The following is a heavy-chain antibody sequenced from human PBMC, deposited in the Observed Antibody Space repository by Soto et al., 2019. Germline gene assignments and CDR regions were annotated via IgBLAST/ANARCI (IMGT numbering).Heavy chain of an antibody. J-gene: IGHJ6*02. D-gene: IGHD2-2*01. CDR2: IIPIFGTA. V-gene: IGHV1-69*06. CDR3: ARDRGEPAIVVVPAAPYYYYYYGMDV. Sequence: ASVKVSCKASGGTFSSYAISWVRQAPGQGLEWMGGIIPIFGTANYAQKFQGRVTITADKSTSTAYMELSSLRSEDTAVYYCARDRGEPAIVVVPAAPYYYYYYGMDVWGQGTTVTVS. CDR1: GGTFSSYA.